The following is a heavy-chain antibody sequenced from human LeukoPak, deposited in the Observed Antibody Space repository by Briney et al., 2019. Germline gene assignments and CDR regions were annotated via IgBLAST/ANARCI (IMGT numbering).Heavy chain of an antibody. J-gene: IGHJ4*02. CDR1: GFTFSSYG. Sequence: GGSLRLSCAASGFTFSSYGMHWVRQAPGKGLEWVAVISYDGSNKYYADSVKGRFTISRDNSKNTLDLQMNSLRVEDTAVYYCARGGSNAGYWGQGTLVTVSS. V-gene: IGHV3-30*03. CDR3: ARGGSNAGY. D-gene: IGHD1-26*01. CDR2: ISYDGSNK.